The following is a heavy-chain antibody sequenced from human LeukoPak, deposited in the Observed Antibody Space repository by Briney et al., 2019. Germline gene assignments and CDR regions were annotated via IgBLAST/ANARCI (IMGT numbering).Heavy chain of an antibody. CDR2: INAGNGNT. V-gene: IGHV1-3*01. CDR3: ARASYCSSTSCYALYFDY. CDR1: GYTFTSYA. Sequence: ASVTVSYKASGYTFTSYAMHWVRQAPGQRLEWMGWINAGNGNTKYSQKFQGRVTITRDTSASIAYMELSSLRSEDTAVYYCARASYCSSTSCYALYFDYWGQGTLVTVSS. D-gene: IGHD2-2*01. J-gene: IGHJ4*02.